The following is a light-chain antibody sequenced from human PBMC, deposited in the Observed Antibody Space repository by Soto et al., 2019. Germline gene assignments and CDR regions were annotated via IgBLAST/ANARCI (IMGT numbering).Light chain of an antibody. CDR2: GAS. J-gene: IGKJ4*01. CDR1: QGISDY. V-gene: IGKV1-9*01. CDR3: QQYNDYPLT. Sequence: EIQLTQSPSFLSASVGDRVTISCRASQGISDYLAWYQQKPGKAPKLLIYGASTLQSGVPSSFSGSASGTEFTLTISSLQPEDFATYFCQQYNDYPLTFGRGTKLEIK.